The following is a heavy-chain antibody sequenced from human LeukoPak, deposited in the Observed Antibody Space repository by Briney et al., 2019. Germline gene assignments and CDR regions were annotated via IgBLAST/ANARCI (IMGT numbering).Heavy chain of an antibody. CDR3: AIRGSPNAFDM. V-gene: IGHV3-23*01. CDR2: IGGGGTT. J-gene: IGHJ3*02. D-gene: IGHD1-26*01. Sequence: GGSLRLSCAASGFTFSTYPMSWVRQAPGKGLEWVSAIGGGGTTYYSDSVKGRFTISRDNSKNTLYLQMNGLSAEDTAVYYCAIRGSPNAFDMWGQGTMVTVSS. CDR1: GFTFSTYP.